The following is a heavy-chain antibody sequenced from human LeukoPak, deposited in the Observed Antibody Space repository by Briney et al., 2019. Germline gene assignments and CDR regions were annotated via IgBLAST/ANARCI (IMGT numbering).Heavy chain of an antibody. V-gene: IGHV3-30*01. Sequence: PGGSLRLSCAASGFTFSSYAIHWVRQAPGKGLEWVAVISYDGSNKYYADSVKGRFTISRDNAKNSLYLQMNSLRAEDTALYYCAKDIGVYGDYEGDAFDIWGQGTLVTVSS. CDR3: AKDIGVYGDYEGDAFDI. CDR1: GFTFSSYA. CDR2: ISYDGSNK. J-gene: IGHJ3*02. D-gene: IGHD4-17*01.